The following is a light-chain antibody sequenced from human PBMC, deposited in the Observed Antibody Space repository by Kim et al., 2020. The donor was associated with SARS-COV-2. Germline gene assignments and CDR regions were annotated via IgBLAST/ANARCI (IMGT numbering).Light chain of an antibody. J-gene: IGKJ3*01. CDR2: SAS. CDR1: ISNR. CDR3: QQYHSHPFT. V-gene: IGKV1-16*02. Sequence: ISNRLAWFQQKPGKAPKSLIFSASSLQSEVPSKFSGSGSGTDFTLTISSLQAEDFATYYCQQYHSHPFTFGPGTKVDIK.